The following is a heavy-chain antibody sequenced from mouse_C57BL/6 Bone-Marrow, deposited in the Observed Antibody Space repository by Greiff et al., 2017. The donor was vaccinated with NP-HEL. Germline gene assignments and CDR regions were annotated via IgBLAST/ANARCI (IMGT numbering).Heavy chain of an antibody. CDR3: ARAITTVPY. V-gene: IGHV14-3*01. D-gene: IGHD1-1*01. CDR2: IDPANGNT. CDR1: GFNIKNNY. J-gene: IGHJ2*01. Sequence: VQLQQSVAELVRPGASVKLSCTASGFNIKNNYMHWVKQRPEQGLEWIGRIDPANGNTKYAPKFQGKATITADTSSNTAYLQLSSLTSEDTAIYYCARAITTVPYWGQGTTLTVSS.